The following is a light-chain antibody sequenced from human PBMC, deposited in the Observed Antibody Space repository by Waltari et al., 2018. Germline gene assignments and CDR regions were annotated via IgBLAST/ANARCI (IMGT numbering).Light chain of an antibody. CDR1: TGPGTGVHF. Sequence: QAVVTQEPSLTVSPGGTVTLTCAPSTGPGTGVHFPSWFPPKPGQAPRTLIYDTRNKHSWTPARFSGSLLGGKAALTLSGAQSEDEAEYHCLLSYSGARWVFGGGTRLTVL. V-gene: IGLV7-46*01. J-gene: IGLJ3*02. CDR3: LLSYSGARWV. CDR2: DTR.